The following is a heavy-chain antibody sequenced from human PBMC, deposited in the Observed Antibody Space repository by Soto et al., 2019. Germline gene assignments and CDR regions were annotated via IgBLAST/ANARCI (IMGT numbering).Heavy chain of an antibody. Sequence: VASVKVSCKASGYTFTSYDINWVRQATGQGLEWMGWMNPNSGNTSYAQKLQGRVTMTTDTSTSTAYMELRSLRSDDTAVYYCARVSYYYDSSGLGPFDPWGQGTLVTVSS. CDR2: MNPNSGNT. CDR1: GYTFTSYD. D-gene: IGHD3-22*01. V-gene: IGHV1-8*01. J-gene: IGHJ5*02. CDR3: ARVSYYYDSSGLGPFDP.